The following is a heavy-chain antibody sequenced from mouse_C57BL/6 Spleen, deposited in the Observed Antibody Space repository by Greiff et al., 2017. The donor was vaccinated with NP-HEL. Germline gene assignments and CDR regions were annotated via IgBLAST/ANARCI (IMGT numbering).Heavy chain of an antibody. CDR2: ISSGGSYT. CDR3: ARQGSITFDY. V-gene: IGHV5-6*01. CDR1: GFTFSSYG. J-gene: IGHJ2*01. D-gene: IGHD1-3*01. Sequence: EVKVVESGGDLVKPGGSLKLSCAASGFTFSSYGMSWVRQTPDKRLEWVATISSGGSYTYYPDSVKGRFTISRDNAKNTLYLQMSSLKSEDTAMYYCARQGSITFDYWGQGTTLTVSS.